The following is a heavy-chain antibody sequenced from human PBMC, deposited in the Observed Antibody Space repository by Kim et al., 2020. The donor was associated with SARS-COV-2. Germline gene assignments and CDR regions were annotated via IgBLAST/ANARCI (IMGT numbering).Heavy chain of an antibody. V-gene: IGHV1-69*01. CDR2: A. Sequence: ANYAQKFQGRVTITADESTSTAYMELSSLRSEDTAVYYCARVGYSSGWSYWGQGTLVTVSS. CDR3: ARVGYSSGWSY. D-gene: IGHD6-19*01. J-gene: IGHJ4*02.